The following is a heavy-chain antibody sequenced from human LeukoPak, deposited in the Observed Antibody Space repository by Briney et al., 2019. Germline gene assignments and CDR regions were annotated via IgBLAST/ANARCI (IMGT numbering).Heavy chain of an antibody. J-gene: IGHJ3*02. CDR2: ISSSSSYI. CDR1: GFTFSSYS. Sequence: GGSLRLSCAASGFTFSSYSMNWVRQAPGKGLEWVSSISSSSSYIYYADSVKGRFTISRDNAKNSLYLQMNSLKAEDTAVYYCASPARALSWFDIWGQGTMVTVSS. D-gene: IGHD1-26*01. V-gene: IGHV3-21*01. CDR3: ASPARALSWFDI.